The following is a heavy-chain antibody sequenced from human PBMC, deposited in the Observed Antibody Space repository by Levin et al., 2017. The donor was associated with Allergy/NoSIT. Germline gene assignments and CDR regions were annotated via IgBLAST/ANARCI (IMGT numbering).Heavy chain of an antibody. CDR3: ARVNYFGSGSYYWWFDP. CDR1: VGSFSGYY. J-gene: IGHJ5*02. D-gene: IGHD3-10*01. Sequence: PSETLSLTCAVYVGSFSGYYWSWIRQPPGKGLEWIGEINHSGNTNYNPSLKSRVTISVDTSKNQFSLKLSSVTAADTAVYYCARVNYFGSGSYYWWFDPWGQGTLVIVSS. CDR2: INHSGNT. V-gene: IGHV4-34*01.